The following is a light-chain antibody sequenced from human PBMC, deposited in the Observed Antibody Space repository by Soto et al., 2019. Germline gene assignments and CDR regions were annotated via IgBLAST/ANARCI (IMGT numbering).Light chain of an antibody. CDR2: GTS. Sequence: EIVLTQSPDTLSLSPGERATLSCRASQSVSSSYLAWYQQTPGQAPRLLIYGTSNRATGIPDRFSGSESGTDITLTISRLEPEDFAVYYCQQYGNSRWKFGQGTKVEIK. J-gene: IGKJ1*01. CDR3: QQYGNSRWK. V-gene: IGKV3-20*01. CDR1: QSVSSSY.